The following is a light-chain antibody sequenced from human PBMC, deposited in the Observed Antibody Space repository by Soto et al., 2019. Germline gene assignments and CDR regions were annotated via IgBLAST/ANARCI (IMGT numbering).Light chain of an antibody. CDR2: GAS. CDR1: QSVRSN. CDR3: QQYNIWPPLT. J-gene: IGKJ4*01. V-gene: IGKV3-15*01. Sequence: EVELTQSPDILSVSPGETATLSCRARQSVRSNLAWYQQKPGQAPRLLIYGASTRATGIPARFSGSGSGREFTLTISSLQSEDFGLYYCQQYNIWPPLTFGGGTKVEIK.